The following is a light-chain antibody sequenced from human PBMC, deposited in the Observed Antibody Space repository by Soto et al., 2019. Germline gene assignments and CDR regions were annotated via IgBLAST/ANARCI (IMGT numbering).Light chain of an antibody. Sequence: QSVMTHPPSVSRAPGHRISISCTGSITNIWAGYGVHWYQQRPGAAPKLLIVGGNIRPSGVPDRLSASTSGTSATLAITGLQAEDEGDYYCQSYANTLSARYVFGTGTKVPVL. CDR2: GGN. CDR1: ITNIWAGYG. V-gene: IGLV1-40*01. CDR3: QSYANTLSARYV. J-gene: IGLJ1*01.